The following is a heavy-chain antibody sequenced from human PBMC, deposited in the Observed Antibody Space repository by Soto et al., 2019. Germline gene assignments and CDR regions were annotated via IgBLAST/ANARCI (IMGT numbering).Heavy chain of an antibody. CDR1: GGSFSDYY. Sequence: SETLSLTCAVYGGSFSDYYWTWIRQPPGKGLEWIGEINHSGSTNYNPSLKSRVNISMDTSRKQFSLKLSSVTAADTAVYYCATRVTRYYYMDVWGKGTPVTVSS. CDR2: INHSGST. CDR3: ATRVTRYYYMDV. J-gene: IGHJ6*03. D-gene: IGHD3-16*01. V-gene: IGHV4-34*01.